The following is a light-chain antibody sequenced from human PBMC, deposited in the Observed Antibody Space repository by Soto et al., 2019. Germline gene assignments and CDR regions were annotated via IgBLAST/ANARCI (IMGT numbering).Light chain of an antibody. J-gene: IGKJ5*01. CDR2: GAS. CDR3: QQYGSSPLIS. CDR1: QTVSSNY. Sequence: EIILTQSPDTLSLSPGERATLSCRASQTVSSNYLAWCQQRPGQAPRLLIYGASNRATGIPARFSGSGSGTDFTLTISSLEPEDFAVYYCQQYGSSPLISFGQGTRLEIK. V-gene: IGKV3-20*01.